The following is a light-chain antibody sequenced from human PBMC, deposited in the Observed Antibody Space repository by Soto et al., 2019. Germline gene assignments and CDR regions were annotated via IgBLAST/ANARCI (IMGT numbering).Light chain of an antibody. J-gene: IGLJ2*01. CDR1: SSNIGAGYD. V-gene: IGLV1-40*01. CDR3: QSYDSSLSGYVV. CDR2: GNS. Sequence: QSVLTQPPSVSGAPGQRVTISCTGSSSNIGAGYDVHWYQQLPGTAPKLLIYGNSNRPSGVPDRFSGSKSGTSASLAITGLKAEDEADYSCQSYDSSLSGYVVLGGGTKLTVL.